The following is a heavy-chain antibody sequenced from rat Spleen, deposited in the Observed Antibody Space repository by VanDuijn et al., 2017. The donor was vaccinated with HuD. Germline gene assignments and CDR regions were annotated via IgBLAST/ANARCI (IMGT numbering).Heavy chain of an antibody. Sequence: EVQLVESDGGLVQPGRSLKLSCAASGFTFSSFPMAWVRQAPKKGLEWVAYISSGGGGIYYPDSVKGRFTISRDNAKSTLYLQMDSLRSEDTATYYCVRQDTSGYSNWFAYWGQGTLVTVSS. CDR1: GFTFSSFP. J-gene: IGHJ3*01. CDR3: VRQDTSGYSNWFAY. V-gene: IGHV5-25*01. CDR2: ISSGGGGI. D-gene: IGHD4-3*01.